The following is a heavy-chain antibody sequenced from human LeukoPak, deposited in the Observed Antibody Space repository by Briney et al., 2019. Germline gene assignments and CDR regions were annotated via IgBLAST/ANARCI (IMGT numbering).Heavy chain of an antibody. Sequence: PSETLSLTCAAYGGSFSGYYWSWIRQPPGKGLEWIGEINHSGSTNYNPSLKSRVTISVDTSKNQFSLKLSSVTAADTAVYYCARAEIKLYNQRRYYFDYWGQGTLVTVSS. CDR3: ARAEIKLYNQRRYYFDY. V-gene: IGHV4-34*01. D-gene: IGHD3-16*02. CDR2: INHSGST. J-gene: IGHJ4*02. CDR1: GGSFSGYY.